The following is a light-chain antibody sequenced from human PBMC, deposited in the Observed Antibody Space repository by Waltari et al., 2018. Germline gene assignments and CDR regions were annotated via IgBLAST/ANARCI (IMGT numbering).Light chain of an antibody. CDR3: QTGGFGIWV. J-gene: IGLJ3*02. CDR1: SAHSSYA. CDR2: VNSDGSH. V-gene: IGLV4-69*01. Sequence: QLMLTQSPSASASLGASVKLTCPLRSAHSSYAIARHPQQPEKGPRDLTKVNSDGSHNKGDGLPNRFSGSSSGAERYLTIASLQSEDEADYYCQTGGFGIWVFGGGTKLTVL.